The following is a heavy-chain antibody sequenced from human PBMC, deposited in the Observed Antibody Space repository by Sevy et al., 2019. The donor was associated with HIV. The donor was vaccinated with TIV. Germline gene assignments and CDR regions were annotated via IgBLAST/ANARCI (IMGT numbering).Heavy chain of an antibody. CDR2: IRSKANTYAT. D-gene: IGHD6-19*01. Sequence: GGSLRLSCAASGFTFSGSTMHWVRQASGKGLEWVGRIRSKANTYATAYAALVKGRFSISRDDSKNTAYLQMNSLKTEDTAEYYCSRQVVAVAGDYFDYWGQGTLVTVSS. CDR1: GFTFSGST. J-gene: IGHJ4*02. V-gene: IGHV3-73*01. CDR3: SRQVVAVAGDYFDY.